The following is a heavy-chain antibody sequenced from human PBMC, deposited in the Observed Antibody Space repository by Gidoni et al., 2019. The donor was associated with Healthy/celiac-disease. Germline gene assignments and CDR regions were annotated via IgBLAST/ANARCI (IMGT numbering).Heavy chain of an antibody. CDR2: INAGNGNT. J-gene: IGHJ4*02. V-gene: IGHV1-3*01. CDR1: GYTFTSYA. D-gene: IGHD4-17*01. Sequence: QVQLVQSGAEVKKPGASVKVSCKASGYTFTSYAMHWVRQAPGQRLEWMGWINAGNGNTKYSQKFQGRVTITRDTSASTAYMELSSLRSEDTAVYYCARGLPLTTVTTLRKTFAGGIPPLYFDYWGQGTLVTVSS. CDR3: ARGLPLTTVTTLRKTFAGGIPPLYFDY.